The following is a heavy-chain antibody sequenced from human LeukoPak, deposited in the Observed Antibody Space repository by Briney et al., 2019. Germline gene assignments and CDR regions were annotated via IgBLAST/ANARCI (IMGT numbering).Heavy chain of an antibody. CDR2: IKQDGSDK. CDR1: GSTISTYW. D-gene: IGHD3-3*01. CDR3: ATVRSGYVFDY. J-gene: IGHJ4*02. V-gene: IGHV3-7*01. Sequence: PGGSLRLSCAASGSTISTYWMSWVRQAPGKGLEWAANIKQDGSDKYYVDSVKGRFTISRDNAKNSLSLQMNGLRAEDTAVYYCATVRSGYVFDYWGQGTLVTVSS.